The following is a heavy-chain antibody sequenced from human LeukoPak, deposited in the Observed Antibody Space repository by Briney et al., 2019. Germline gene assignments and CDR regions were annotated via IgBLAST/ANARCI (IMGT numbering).Heavy chain of an antibody. CDR1: GDSVSSNSAT. J-gene: IGHJ3*02. CDR3: ARVGHPWGIEDAFDI. Sequence: SQTLSLTCAISGDSVSSNSATWNWNRQSPLRGLECLGRTYYRSKWYNDYAVSVKSRITINPDTSKNQFSLQLNSVTPEDTAVYYCARVGHPWGIEDAFDIWGHGAMVTVSS. CDR2: TYYRSKWYN. D-gene: IGHD3-16*01. V-gene: IGHV6-1*01.